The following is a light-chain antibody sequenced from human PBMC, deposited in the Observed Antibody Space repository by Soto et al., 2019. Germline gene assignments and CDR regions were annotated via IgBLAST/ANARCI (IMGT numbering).Light chain of an antibody. CDR2: MGS. J-gene: IGKJ5*01. CDR1: HSLLHSNGYKY. V-gene: IGKV2-28*01. CDR3: MXALQTPIT. Sequence: DIVMTQSPLSLPVTPGEPAFISCRSSHSLLHSNGYKYLHWYLQKTGQSPQILIYMGSNRASGVPDRLSGSGSGTQSKLKISRVEAEDVGVYYCMXALQTPITCGQGTRLEIK.